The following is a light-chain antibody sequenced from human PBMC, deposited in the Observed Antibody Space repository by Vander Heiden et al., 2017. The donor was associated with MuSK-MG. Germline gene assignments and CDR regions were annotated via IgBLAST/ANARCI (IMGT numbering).Light chain of an antibody. CDR3: QSYDSSLSAVV. J-gene: IGLJ2*01. CDR1: SPNIGAGYD. V-gene: IGLV1-40*01. CDR2: GNS. Sequence: QSVLTQPPSVSGAPGQRVPISCTGSSPNIGAGYDVHWYQQLPGTAPKPLIYGNSNRPSGVPDRFSGSKSGTSASLAITGLQAEDEADYYCQSYDSSLSAVVFGGGTKLTVL.